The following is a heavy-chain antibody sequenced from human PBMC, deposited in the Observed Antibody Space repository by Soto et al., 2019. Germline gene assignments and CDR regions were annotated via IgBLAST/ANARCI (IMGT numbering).Heavy chain of an antibody. CDR2: INQDGTEK. CDR3: ARDRDIVSQFDP. D-gene: IGHD2-15*01. CDR1: GFTFSTYW. J-gene: IGHJ5*02. Sequence: VQLVESGGGLVQPGGSLRLSCAASGFTFSTYWMSWVRQAPGKGLEWVANINQDGTEKYYVDSVKGRFTISRDNAETALYMQMNSLRAEDTAVYYCARDRDIVSQFDPWGQGTLVTVSS. V-gene: IGHV3-7*03.